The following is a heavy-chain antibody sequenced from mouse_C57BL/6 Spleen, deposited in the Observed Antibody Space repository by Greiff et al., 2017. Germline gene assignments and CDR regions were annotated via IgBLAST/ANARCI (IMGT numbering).Heavy chain of an antibody. CDR1: GYTFTSYW. CDR2: IHPNSGST. D-gene: IGHD1-1*01. V-gene: IGHV1-64*01. J-gene: IGHJ4*01. Sequence: VQLQQSGAELVKPGASVKLSCKASGYTFTSYWMHWVKQRPGQGLEWIGMIHPNSGSTNYNEKFKSKATLTVDKSSSTAYMQLSSLTSEDSAVYYCARGITTVVATRYYAMDYWGQGTSVTVSS. CDR3: ARGITTVVATRYYAMDY.